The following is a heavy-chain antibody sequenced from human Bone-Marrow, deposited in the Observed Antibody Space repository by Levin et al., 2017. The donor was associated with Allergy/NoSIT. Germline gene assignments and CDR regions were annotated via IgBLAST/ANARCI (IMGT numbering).Heavy chain of an antibody. CDR3: AIDGYNTDYFDY. V-gene: IGHV3-23*01. CDR2: ISGSGGST. CDR1: GFTFSSYA. J-gene: IGHJ4*02. Sequence: PGGSLRLSCAASGFTFSSYAMSWVRQAPGKGLEWVSAISGSGGSTYYADSVKGRFTISRDNSKNTLYLQMNSLRAEDTAVYYCAIDGYNTDYFDYWGQGTLVTVSS. D-gene: IGHD5-24*01.